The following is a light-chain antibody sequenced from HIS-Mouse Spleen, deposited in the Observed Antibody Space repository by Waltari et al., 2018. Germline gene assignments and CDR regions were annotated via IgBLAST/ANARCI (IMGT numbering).Light chain of an antibody. CDR2: WAS. V-gene: IGKV4-1*01. Sequence: DIVMTQSPDSLAVSLGERATINCKSSQSVLYSSNNKNYLAWYQQHPGQPPTLRIYWASTRESGVPDRFSGSGSGTDFTLTISSLQAEDVAVYYCQQYYSTPYTFGQGTKLEIK. J-gene: IGKJ2*01. CDR1: QSVLYSSNNKNY. CDR3: QQYYSTPYT.